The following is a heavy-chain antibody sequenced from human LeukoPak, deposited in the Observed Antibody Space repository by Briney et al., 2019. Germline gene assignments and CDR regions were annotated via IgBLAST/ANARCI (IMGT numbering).Heavy chain of an antibody. CDR3: ARDGSWGDYSFYFYIDV. Sequence: GGPLTLSCEVSGFTFGNYAMSWVRQTPGKGLECISGISASGHYTYNTESLKGRLTISRDNYKITVYLQMSKLRVEDTALYYCARDGSWGDYSFYFYIDVWGKGTTVTVSS. D-gene: IGHD3-16*01. J-gene: IGHJ6*03. CDR1: GFTFGNYA. CDR2: ISASGHYT. V-gene: IGHV3-23*01.